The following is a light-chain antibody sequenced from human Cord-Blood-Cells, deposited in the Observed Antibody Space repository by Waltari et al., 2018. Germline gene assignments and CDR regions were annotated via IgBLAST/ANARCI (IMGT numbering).Light chain of an antibody. J-gene: IGLJ2*01. CDR3: SSYTSSSTGV. Sequence: SALTQPASVSGSPGQSVTISCTGTSSHVGGYNYVSWYQQHPGKAPKPMIYDVSNRPSGVSNRFSGSKSGNTASLTISGLQAEDKADYYCSSYTSSSTGVFGGGTKLTVL. CDR1: SSHVGGYNY. V-gene: IGLV2-14*03. CDR2: DVS.